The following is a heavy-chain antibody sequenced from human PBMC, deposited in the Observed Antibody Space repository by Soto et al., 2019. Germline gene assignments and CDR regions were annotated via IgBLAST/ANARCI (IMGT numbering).Heavy chain of an antibody. CDR1: GYTFTGYY. D-gene: IGHD3-9*01. CDR2: INPNSGGT. CDR3: ARGGRPRYFDWSNWFDP. Sequence: QVQLAQSGAEVKKPGASVKVSCKASGYTFTGYYMHWVRQAPGQGLEWMGWINPNSGGTNYAQKFQGWVTMTRDTSISTAYMELSRLRSDDTAVYYCARGGRPRYFDWSNWFDPWGQGTLVTVSS. J-gene: IGHJ5*02. V-gene: IGHV1-2*04.